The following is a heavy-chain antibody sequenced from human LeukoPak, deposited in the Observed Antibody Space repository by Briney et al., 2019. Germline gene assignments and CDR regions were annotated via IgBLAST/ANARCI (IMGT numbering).Heavy chain of an antibody. D-gene: IGHD6-6*01. J-gene: IGHJ4*02. CDR1: GFTFSSYA. V-gene: IGHV3-23*01. Sequence: PGGSLRLSCAPSGFTFSSYAMSWVRQAPGMGLEWLSAICGSGGNTYYADSVKGRFTISRDNSQNTLSLQMNSLRAEDTAVYFCAKAGYRGSSVDYFDYWGQGTLVTVSS. CDR2: ICGSGGNT. CDR3: AKAGYRGSSVDYFDY.